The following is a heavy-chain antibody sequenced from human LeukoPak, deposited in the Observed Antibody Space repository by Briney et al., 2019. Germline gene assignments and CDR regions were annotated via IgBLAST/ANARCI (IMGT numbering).Heavy chain of an antibody. Sequence: ASVKVSCKASGYTFTTYAMHWVRQAPGQRLEWMGWINAGNGNTKYSQKFQDRVTITRDTSASTAYMELSSLTSEDTAVYYCASSGSGWYVAINYWGQGTLVTASS. J-gene: IGHJ4*02. D-gene: IGHD6-19*01. CDR1: GYTFTTYA. CDR3: ASSGSGWYVAINY. CDR2: INAGNGNT. V-gene: IGHV1-3*01.